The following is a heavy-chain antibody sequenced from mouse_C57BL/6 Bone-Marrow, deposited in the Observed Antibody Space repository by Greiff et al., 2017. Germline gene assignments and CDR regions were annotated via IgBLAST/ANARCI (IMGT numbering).Heavy chain of an antibody. CDR1: GYTFTSYW. CDR3: ARSGTARSAWFAY. V-gene: IGHV1-64*01. D-gene: IGHD3-1*01. CDR2: IHPNSGST. J-gene: IGHJ3*01. Sequence: VQLQQPGAELVKPGASVKLSCKASGYTFTSYWMHWVKQRPGQGLEWIGMIHPNSGSTNYNEKFKSKATLTVDKSSSTAYMQLSSLTSEDSAVYYCARSGTARSAWFAYWGKGTLVTVSA.